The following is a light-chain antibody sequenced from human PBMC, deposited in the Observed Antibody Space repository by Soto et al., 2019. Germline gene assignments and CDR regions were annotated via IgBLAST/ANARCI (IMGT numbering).Light chain of an antibody. CDR1: SSDVGSYDL. CDR3: CSYAGSSTYV. J-gene: IGLJ1*01. Sequence: QSVLTQPASVSGSAGQSITISCTGTSSDVGSYDLVSWYQQSPGKAPKLIIYEGSKRPSGVSNRFSASKSGNTASLTISGLQADDEADYHCCSYAGSSTYVFGTGNKVTVL. V-gene: IGLV2-23*01. CDR2: EGS.